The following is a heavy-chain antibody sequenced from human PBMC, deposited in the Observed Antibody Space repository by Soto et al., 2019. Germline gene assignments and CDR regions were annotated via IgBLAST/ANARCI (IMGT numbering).Heavy chain of an antibody. CDR2: ISSSSSYI. Sequence: GGSLRLSCAASGFTFSRYSMNWVRQAPGKGLEWVASISSSSSYISYADSVKGRFTISRDNAKNSLYLQMNSLRAEDTAVYYCARGGNDYDYYYGMDVTGQGTTVTVSS. D-gene: IGHD3-16*01. CDR3: ARGGNDYDYYYGMDV. CDR1: GFTFSRYS. V-gene: IGHV3-21*01. J-gene: IGHJ6*02.